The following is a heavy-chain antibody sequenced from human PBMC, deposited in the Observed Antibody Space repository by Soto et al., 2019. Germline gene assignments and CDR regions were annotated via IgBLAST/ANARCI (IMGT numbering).Heavy chain of an antibody. CDR2: IIPIFGTA. CDR3: ASGRQYYDSSAHYFDY. V-gene: IGHV1-69*01. D-gene: IGHD3-22*01. J-gene: IGHJ4*02. Sequence: QVQLVQSGAEVKKPGSSVKVSCKASGGTFSSYAISWVRQAPGQGLEWMGGIIPIFGTANYAQKFQGRVTINADESTSTAYMELSSLRSEDTAVYYCASGRQYYDSSAHYFDYWGQGTLVTVSS. CDR1: GGTFSSYA.